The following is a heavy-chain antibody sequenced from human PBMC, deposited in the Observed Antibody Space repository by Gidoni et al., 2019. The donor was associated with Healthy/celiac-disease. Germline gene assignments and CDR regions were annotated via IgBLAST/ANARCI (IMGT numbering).Heavy chain of an antibody. CDR3: ARDGDIVVVPAAFSFDY. J-gene: IGHJ4*02. CDR2: ISYDGSNK. D-gene: IGHD2-2*01. V-gene: IGHV3-30*04. CDR1: GFTFSSYA. Sequence: VQLVESGGGVVQPGRSLRLSCAASGFTFSSYAMHWVRQAPGKGLEWVAVISYDGSNKYYADSVKGRFTISRDNSKNTLYLQMNSLRAEDTAVYYCARDGDIVVVPAAFSFDYWGQGTLVTVSS.